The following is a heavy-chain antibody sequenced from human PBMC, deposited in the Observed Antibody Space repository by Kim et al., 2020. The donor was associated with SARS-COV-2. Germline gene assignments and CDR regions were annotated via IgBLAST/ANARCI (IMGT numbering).Heavy chain of an antibody. Sequence: PSLQGRVTISVDTSKNQFSLKLSSVTAADTAVYYCARVVTIFGVVTTSDYWGQGTLVTVSS. CDR3: ARVVTIFGVVTTSDY. D-gene: IGHD3-3*01. V-gene: IGHV4-31*02. J-gene: IGHJ4*02.